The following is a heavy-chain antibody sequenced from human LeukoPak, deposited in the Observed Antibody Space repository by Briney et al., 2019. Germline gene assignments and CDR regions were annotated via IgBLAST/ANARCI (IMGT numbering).Heavy chain of an antibody. V-gene: IGHV3-74*01. D-gene: IGHD3-10*01. J-gene: IGHJ4*02. Sequence: QLGGSLRLSCAASRFSFSNYWMHWVRQAPGKGLVWVSRVKSDGSNPSYADSVKGRFTISRDNAENMLYLQMNTLGAEDTAVYYCARDIVSGSGSLDYWGQGTLVTVSS. CDR2: VKSDGSNP. CDR3: ARDIVSGSGSLDY. CDR1: RFSFSNYW.